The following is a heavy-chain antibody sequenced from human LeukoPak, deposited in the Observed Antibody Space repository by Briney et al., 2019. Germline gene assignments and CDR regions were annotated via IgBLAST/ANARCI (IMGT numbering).Heavy chain of an antibody. Sequence: PSETLSLTCAVYGASFSGYYWSWIRQPPGKWLEWIGEINHSGRTNYNPSLKSRVTISVDTSKTQFSLKLSSVTAADTAVYYCARHVARYDILTGYYISPGSWFDPWGQGTLVTVSS. CDR3: ARHVARYDILTGYYISPGSWFDP. CDR2: INHSGRT. J-gene: IGHJ5*02. CDR1: GASFSGYY. V-gene: IGHV4-34*01. D-gene: IGHD3-9*01.